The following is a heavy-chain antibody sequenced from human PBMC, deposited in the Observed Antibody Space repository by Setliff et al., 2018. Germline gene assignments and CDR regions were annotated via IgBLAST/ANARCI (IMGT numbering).Heavy chain of an antibody. CDR3: ARGGDIITIFGVVTPDYYYYMDV. CDR1: GYTFSSYA. V-gene: IGHV7-4-1*02. CDR2: INTNTGNP. J-gene: IGHJ6*03. Sequence: ASVKVSCKASGYTFSSYAVNWVRQAPGQGLEWVGWINTNTGNPTYAQGFTGRFVFSLDTSVSTAYLQISRLKAEDTAVCYCARGGDIITIFGVVTPDYYYYMDVWGTGTTVTVSS. D-gene: IGHD3-3*01.